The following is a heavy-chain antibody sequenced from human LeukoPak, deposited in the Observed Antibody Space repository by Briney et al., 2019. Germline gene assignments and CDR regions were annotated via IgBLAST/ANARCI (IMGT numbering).Heavy chain of an antibody. CDR1: GFTFSTYG. D-gene: IGHD3-3*01. V-gene: IGHV3-30*02. CDR3: AKDGVGRNYAAFEI. Sequence: PGGSLRLSCAASGFTFSTYGMHWVRQAPGKGLEWVAFIRNDGSTKYYADSVKGRFTISRDNSKNKLNLQMNSLRAEDTAVYYCAKDGVGRNYAAFEIWGQGTMVTVS. CDR2: IRNDGSTK. J-gene: IGHJ3*02.